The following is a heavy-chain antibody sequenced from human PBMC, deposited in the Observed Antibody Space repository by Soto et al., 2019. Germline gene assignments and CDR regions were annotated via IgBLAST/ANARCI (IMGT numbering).Heavy chain of an antibody. V-gene: IGHV4-34*01. D-gene: IGHD2-15*01. CDR2: INHSGST. J-gene: IGHJ4*02. Sequence: SETLSLTCAVYGGSFSGYYWSWIRQPPGKGLEWIGEINHSGSTNYNPSLKSRVTISVDTSKNQFSLKLSSVTAADTAVYYCARVVDIVVVVAAVFFDYWGQGTLVTVSS. CDR1: GGSFSGYY. CDR3: ARVVDIVVVVAAVFFDY.